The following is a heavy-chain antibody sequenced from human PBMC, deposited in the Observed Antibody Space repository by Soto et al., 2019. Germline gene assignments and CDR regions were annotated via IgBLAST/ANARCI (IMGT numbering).Heavy chain of an antibody. CDR2: IIPIFGTA. D-gene: IGHD6-25*01. V-gene: IGHV1-69*01. CDR1: GGTFSSYA. Sequence: QVQLVQSGAEVKKPGSSVKVSCKASGGTFSSYAISWVRQAPRQGLEWMGGIIPIFGTANYAQKFQGRVTITADESTSTAYMELSSLRSEDTAVYYCASRRGTVPHGMAAFDYWGQGTLVTVSS. CDR3: ASRRGTVPHGMAAFDY. J-gene: IGHJ4*02.